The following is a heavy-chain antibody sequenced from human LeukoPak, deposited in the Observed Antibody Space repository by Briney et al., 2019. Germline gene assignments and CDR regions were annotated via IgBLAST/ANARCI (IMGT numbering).Heavy chain of an antibody. CDR1: GGSISSYY. Sequence: SETLSLTCTVSGGSISSYYWSWVRQPPGKGLEWIGYIFYSGGTRYAASLESRVTISLDTSKNQFSLKLSSVTAADTAVYYCARRYSGSYFGNAFDIWGQGTMVTVSS. CDR3: ARRYSGSYFGNAFDI. CDR2: IFYSGGT. V-gene: IGHV4-59*08. D-gene: IGHD1-26*01. J-gene: IGHJ3*02.